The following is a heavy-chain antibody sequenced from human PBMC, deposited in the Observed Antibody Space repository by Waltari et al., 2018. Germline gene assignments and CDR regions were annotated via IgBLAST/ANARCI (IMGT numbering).Heavy chain of an antibody. CDR3: ARDLTYYYGSGSYPHLDY. Sequence: QVQLVQSGAAVKKPGSSVKVSCKASGGTFSSYAISWVRQAPGQGLEWMGGIIPIFGTANYEQKFQGRVTITADESTSTAYMERSSLRSEDTAVYYCARDLTYYYGSGSYPHLDYWGQGTLVTVSS. CDR2: IIPIFGTA. D-gene: IGHD3-10*01. CDR1: GGTFSSYA. J-gene: IGHJ4*02. V-gene: IGHV1-69*13.